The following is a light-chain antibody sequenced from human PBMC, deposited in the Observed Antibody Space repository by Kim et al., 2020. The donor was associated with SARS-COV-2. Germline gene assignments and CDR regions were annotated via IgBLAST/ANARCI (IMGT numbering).Light chain of an antibody. CDR1: QSVSSN. J-gene: IGKJ2*01. V-gene: IGKV3-15*01. CDR3: QQYNDWPPGDT. CDR2: GAS. Sequence: EIVMTQSPVTLSVSPGERANLSCRASQSVSSNLAWYQQKPGQAPRLLIYGASTRATGIPARFSGSGSGTEFTLTISSLQSEDFAVYYCQQYNDWPPGDTFGQGTKLEI.